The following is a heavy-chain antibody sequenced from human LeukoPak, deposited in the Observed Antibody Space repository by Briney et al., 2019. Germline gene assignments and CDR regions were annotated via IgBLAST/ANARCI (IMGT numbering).Heavy chain of an antibody. CDR1: GGSISSSSYY. CDR2: IYYSGST. V-gene: IGHV4-39*01. CDR3: ARQDSSSWLENWFDP. J-gene: IGHJ5*02. D-gene: IGHD6-13*01. Sequence: SETLSLTCTVSGGSISSSSYYWGWLRQPPGKGLEWIGSIYYSGSTYYNPSLKSRVTISVDTSKNQFSLKLSSVTAADTAVYYCARQDSSSWLENWFDPWGQGTLVTVSS.